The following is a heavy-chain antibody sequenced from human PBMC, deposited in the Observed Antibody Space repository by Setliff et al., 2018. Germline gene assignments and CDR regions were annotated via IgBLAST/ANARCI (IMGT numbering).Heavy chain of an antibody. D-gene: IGHD2-15*01. Sequence: ASVKVSCKASGYTFSHSGITWVRQAPGQGLEWMGWFSVYSGNTNYAQKLQGRVTMTTDATTNTAYMELRGLTSDDTAIYYCSRLVRYCSKTTCQTASGAEVWGQGTLVTVSS. CDR2: FSVYSGNT. CDR3: SRLVRYCSKTTCQTASGAEV. V-gene: IGHV1-18*01. CDR1: GYTFSHSG. J-gene: IGHJ4*02.